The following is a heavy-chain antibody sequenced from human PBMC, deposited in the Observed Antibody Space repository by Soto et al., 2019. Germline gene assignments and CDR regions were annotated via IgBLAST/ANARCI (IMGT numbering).Heavy chain of an antibody. Sequence: EVPLLESGGGLVQPGGSLRLSCVGSGFFFSSYTMTWVRQAPGKGLVWVSSFSATSENTYYADSVRGRFTISRDNSKNTLFLQMNSLTAEDKAMYYCAKARDQQWVRLPFDYWGQGILVIVSS. CDR1: GFFFSSYT. V-gene: IGHV3-23*01. J-gene: IGHJ4*02. CDR2: FSATSENT. D-gene: IGHD6-19*01. CDR3: AKARDQQWVRLPFDY.